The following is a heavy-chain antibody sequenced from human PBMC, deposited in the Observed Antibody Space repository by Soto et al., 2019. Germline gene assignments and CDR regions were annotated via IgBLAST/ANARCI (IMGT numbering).Heavy chain of an antibody. CDR2: INPSGGST. V-gene: IGHV1-46*01. CDR3: ARAPTDIVVVPAATGDYYYYVMDV. CDR1: GYTFTSYY. J-gene: IGHJ6*02. Sequence: QVQLVQSGAEVKKPGASVKVSCKASGYTFTSYYMHWVRQAPGQGLEWMGIINPSGGSTSYAQKFQGRVTMTRDTSTSTVYMELSSLRSEDTAVYYCARAPTDIVVVPAATGDYYYYVMDVWGQGTTVTVSS. D-gene: IGHD2-2*01.